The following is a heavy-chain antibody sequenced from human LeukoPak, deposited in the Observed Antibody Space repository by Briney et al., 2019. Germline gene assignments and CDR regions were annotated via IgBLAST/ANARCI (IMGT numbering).Heavy chain of an antibody. D-gene: IGHD6-13*01. CDR3: ARGLTLSSSWYVHDAFDI. J-gene: IGHJ3*02. CDR2: IYSSGST. Sequence: PSETLSLTCTVSGGSISSYYWSWLRQPPGRGLEWIGYIYSSGSTSYNPSLKSRVSISGDTSKNQFSLKLSSVTTADTAVYYCARGLTLSSSWYVHDAFDIWGQGTVVTVSS. CDR1: GGSISSYY. V-gene: IGHV4-59*12.